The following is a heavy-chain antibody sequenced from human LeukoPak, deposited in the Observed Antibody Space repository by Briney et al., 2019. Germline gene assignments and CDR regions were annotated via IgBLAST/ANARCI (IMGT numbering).Heavy chain of an antibody. D-gene: IGHD2-2*01. J-gene: IGHJ4*02. V-gene: IGHV3-21*04. CDR2: ISSSSTYI. CDR3: AKGDSVVPAATSDY. CDR1: GFTFSSYS. Sequence: GGSLRLSCAASGFTFSSYSMNWVRQAPGKGLEWVSSISSSSTYIYYADSVKGRFTISRDNSKNTLYLQMNSLRAEDTAVYYCAKGDSVVPAATSDYWGQGILVTVSS.